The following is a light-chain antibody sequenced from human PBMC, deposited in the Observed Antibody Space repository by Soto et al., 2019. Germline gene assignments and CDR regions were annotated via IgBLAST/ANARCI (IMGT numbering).Light chain of an antibody. J-gene: IGKJ5*01. V-gene: IGKV1-33*01. Sequence: DIQMTQSSFSPFASVRHKGNHTWRAGQDISNYLNWYQQRPGKAPKLLIYDASNLERGVPSRFSGTRSGTHFTFAITSLQPEDVATYYCQQSDSLPITFGQGTRLEI. CDR3: QQSDSLPIT. CDR2: DAS. CDR1: QDISNY.